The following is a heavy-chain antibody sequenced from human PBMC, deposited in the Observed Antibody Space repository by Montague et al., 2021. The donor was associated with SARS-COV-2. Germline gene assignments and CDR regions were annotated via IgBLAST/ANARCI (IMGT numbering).Heavy chain of an antibody. V-gene: IGHV4-39*01. CDR3: ARLPDQLLWFGELFDY. CDR2: IYYSGST. CDR1: GGSISSSSYY. Sequence: SETLSLTCTVSGGSISSSSYYWGWLRQPPGKGLEWIGSIYYSGSTYYNPSLKSRVTISVDMSKNQFSLKLSSVTAADTAVYYCARLPDQLLWFGELFDYWGQGTLVTVSS. J-gene: IGHJ4*02. D-gene: IGHD3-10*01.